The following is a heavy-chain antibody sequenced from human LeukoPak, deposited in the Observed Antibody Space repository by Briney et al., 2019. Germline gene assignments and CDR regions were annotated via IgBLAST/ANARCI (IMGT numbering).Heavy chain of an antibody. CDR3: AKDAQRGFDYSNSLEY. J-gene: IGHJ4*02. CDR1: GFTFSHYG. Sequence: PGGSLRLSRAASGFTFSHYGMHWVRQAPGKGLEWVAVIWNDGTNKYYSDSVKGRFTIYRDDSQNGVYLQMNSLRADDTALYYCAKDAQRGFDYSNSLEYWGQGALVTVSS. D-gene: IGHD4-11*01. CDR2: IWNDGTNK. V-gene: IGHV3-33*06.